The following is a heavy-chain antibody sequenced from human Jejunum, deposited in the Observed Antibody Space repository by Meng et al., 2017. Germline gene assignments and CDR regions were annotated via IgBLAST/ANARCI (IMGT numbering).Heavy chain of an antibody. CDR3: ARNPPYISSSFFSDY. Sequence: GESLKISCAASGFSFSTYAMSWIRQAPGKGLEWVAITSYDGSNTYYADSVKGRFTISRDNSKNTLYLQMNSLRTEDTAVYYCARNPPYISSSFFSDYWGQGTRVTVSS. V-gene: IGHV3-30*04. D-gene: IGHD6-13*01. CDR1: GFSFSTYA. J-gene: IGHJ4*02. CDR2: TSYDGSNT.